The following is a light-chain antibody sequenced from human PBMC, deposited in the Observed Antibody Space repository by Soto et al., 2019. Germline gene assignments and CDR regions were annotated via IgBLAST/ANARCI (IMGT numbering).Light chain of an antibody. J-gene: IGLJ1*01. CDR1: SSDFGGYNS. V-gene: IGLV2-14*01. CDR3: CSYTSGGTLYV. CDR2: DVS. Sequence: QSVLTQPASVSGSPGQSITISCTGTSSDFGGYNSVSWYQQHPGKAPKLMIFDVSSRPSGVSNRFSGSKSGNTASLTISGLQAEDEADYYCCSYTSGGTLYVFGTGTKVTVL.